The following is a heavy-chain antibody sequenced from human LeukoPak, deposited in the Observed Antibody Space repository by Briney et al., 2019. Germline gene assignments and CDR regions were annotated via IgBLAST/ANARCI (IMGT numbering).Heavy chain of an antibody. D-gene: IGHD6-13*01. V-gene: IGHV1-69*13. CDR1: GGTFSSYG. CDR2: IIPIFGTT. Sequence: SVKVSCKASGGTFSSYGISWVRQAPGQGLEWMGGIIPIFGTTNYAQKFQGRVTITADESTSTAYMELSNLRSEDTAVYYCARSGAGDSSSWDKIDYWGQGTLVTVSS. J-gene: IGHJ4*02. CDR3: ARSGAGDSSSWDKIDY.